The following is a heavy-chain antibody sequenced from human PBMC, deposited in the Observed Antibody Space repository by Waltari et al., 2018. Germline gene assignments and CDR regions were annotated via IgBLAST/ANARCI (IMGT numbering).Heavy chain of an antibody. J-gene: IGHJ4*02. Sequence: EVQLVQSGAEVKKPGATVKISCKASGYTFTDYYMHWVQQAPGKGLEWMGRVDPEDGETIYAEKCQGRATITADTATDTAYMELSSLRSEDTAVYYCAMGVVPAAMCFDYWGQGTLVTVSS. CDR2: VDPEDGET. V-gene: IGHV1-69-2*01. CDR1: GYTFTDYY. CDR3: AMGVVPAAMCFDY. D-gene: IGHD2-2*01.